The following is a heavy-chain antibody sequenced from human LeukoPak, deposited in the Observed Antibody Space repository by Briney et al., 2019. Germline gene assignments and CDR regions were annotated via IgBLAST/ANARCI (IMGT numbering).Heavy chain of an antibody. CDR1: GGSISSGSYY. Sequence: NPSETLSLTCTVSGGSISSGSYYWSWIRQPAWKGLEWIGRIYTSGSTNYNPSLKSRVTISVDTSKNQFSLKLSSVTAADTAVYYCARLIGHYYYYYMDVWGKGTTVTVSS. D-gene: IGHD3-22*01. V-gene: IGHV4-61*02. CDR2: IYTSGST. CDR3: ARLIGHYYYYYMDV. J-gene: IGHJ6*03.